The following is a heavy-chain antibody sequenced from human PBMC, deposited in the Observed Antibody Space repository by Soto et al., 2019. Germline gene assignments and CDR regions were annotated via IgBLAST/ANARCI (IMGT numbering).Heavy chain of an antibody. CDR1: GGSFSGYY. J-gene: IGHJ6*02. Sequence: SETMSLTCAVYGGSFSGYYWSWIRQPPGKGLEWIGEINHSGSTNYNPSLKSRVTISVDTSKNQFSLKLSSVTAADTAVYYCARVTGRYYYGMDVWGQGTTVTVSS. CDR2: INHSGST. CDR3: ARVTGRYYYGMDV. V-gene: IGHV4-34*01.